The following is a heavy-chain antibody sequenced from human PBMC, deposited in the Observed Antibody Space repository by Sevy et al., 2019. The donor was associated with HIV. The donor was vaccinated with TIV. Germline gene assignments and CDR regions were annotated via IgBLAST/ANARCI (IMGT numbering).Heavy chain of an antibody. CDR2: ITGSGSSI. CDR3: ARNGGAYDTGFDP. D-gene: IGHD3-22*01. CDR1: GFTLSNYE. J-gene: IGHJ5*02. Sequence: GGSLRLSCAASGFTLSNYEMNWVHQAPGKGLEWVSHITGSGSSIYYADSVKGRFTISRDNAKNSLYLQMNSLRVEDTAVYYCARNGGAYDTGFDPWGQGTLVTVSS. V-gene: IGHV3-48*03.